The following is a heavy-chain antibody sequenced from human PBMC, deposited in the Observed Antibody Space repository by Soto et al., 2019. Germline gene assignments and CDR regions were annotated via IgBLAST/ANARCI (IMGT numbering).Heavy chain of an antibody. CDR2: ISPDGSNA. Sequence: QVQLVESGGDVVQPGRSLRLSCAASGSTFSSYDIHWVRQAPGKGLAWVAHISPDGSNAYYADSVKGRFIISRDNAKNMVYLQMNSLRVEGTSVYHWARGPSHGAFDIWGQGTMVTVSS. CDR3: ARGPSHGAFDI. CDR1: GSTFSSYD. J-gene: IGHJ3*02. V-gene: IGHV3-30-3*01.